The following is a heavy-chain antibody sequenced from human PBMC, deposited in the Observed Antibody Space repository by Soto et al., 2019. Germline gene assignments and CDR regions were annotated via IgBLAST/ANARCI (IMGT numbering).Heavy chain of an antibody. CDR1: GGSISSSSYY. J-gene: IGHJ4*02. D-gene: IGHD5-12*01. V-gene: IGHV4-39*01. Sequence: SETLSLTCTVSGGSISSSSYYWGWIRQPPGKGLEWIGSIHYSGSTYYNPSLKSRVTISVDTSKNQFSLKLSSVTAADTAVYYCARYSGYDSDYWGQGTPVTVSS. CDR2: IHYSGST. CDR3: ARYSGYDSDY.